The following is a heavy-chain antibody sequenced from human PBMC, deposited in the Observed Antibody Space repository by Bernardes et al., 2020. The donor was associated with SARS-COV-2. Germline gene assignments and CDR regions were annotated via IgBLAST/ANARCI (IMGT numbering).Heavy chain of an antibody. CDR3: VKDAGNGISAAGFDY. V-gene: IGHV3-64D*06. CDR2: ITSNGAGT. Sequence: GSLRLSCLASGFTFSDSGLHWVRQAPGRGLEFVSSITSNGAGTYYAEALRGRFAISRDNSKNTLSLQMGSLKADDTGVYYCVKDAGNGISAAGFDYWGQGILVSLSS. J-gene: IGHJ4*02. D-gene: IGHD6-13*01. CDR1: GFTFSDSG.